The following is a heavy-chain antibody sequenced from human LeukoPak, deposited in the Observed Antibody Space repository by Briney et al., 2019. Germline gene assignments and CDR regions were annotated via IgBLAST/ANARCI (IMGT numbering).Heavy chain of an antibody. CDR2: FDPEDGET. CDR3: ATVLTRAVTQSVYFDY. CDR1: GYTLTELS. D-gene: IGHD4-17*01. V-gene: IGHV1-24*01. J-gene: IGHJ4*02. Sequence: ASVKVSCKVSGYTLTELSMHWVRQAPGKGLERMGGFDPEDGETIYAQKFQGRVTMTEDTSTDTAYMELSSLRSEDTAVYYCATVLTRAVTQSVYFDYWGQGTLVTVSS.